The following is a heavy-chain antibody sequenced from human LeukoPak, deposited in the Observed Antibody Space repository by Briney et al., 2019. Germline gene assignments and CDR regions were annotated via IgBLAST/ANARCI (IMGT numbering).Heavy chain of an antibody. J-gene: IGHJ4*02. D-gene: IGHD1-1*01. CDR1: GYTFTAYY. CDR3: AREGAPQLSSYFDH. CDR2: INPNTGGT. V-gene: IGHV1-2*02. Sequence: ASVKVSCKASGYTFTAYYIHWVRQAPGQGLEWMGWINPNTGGTNFAQRFQGRVTMTRDTSINTAYMELSSLRSDDTAMYYCAREGAPQLSSYFDHWGQGTLVTVAS.